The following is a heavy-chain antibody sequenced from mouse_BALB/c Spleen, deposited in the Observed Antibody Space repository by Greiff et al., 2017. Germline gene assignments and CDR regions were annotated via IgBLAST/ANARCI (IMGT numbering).Heavy chain of an antibody. CDR2: ISNLAHSI. Sequence: EVKLMESGGGLVQPGGSRKLSCAASGFTFSDYGMAWVRQAPGKGPEWVAFISNLAHSIYYADTVTGRFTISRENAKNTLYLEMSSLRSEDTAMYYCARGSYGNYFDYWGQGTTLTVSS. D-gene: IGHD2-10*02. J-gene: IGHJ2*01. CDR1: GFTFSDYG. V-gene: IGHV5-15*02. CDR3: ARGSYGNYFDY.